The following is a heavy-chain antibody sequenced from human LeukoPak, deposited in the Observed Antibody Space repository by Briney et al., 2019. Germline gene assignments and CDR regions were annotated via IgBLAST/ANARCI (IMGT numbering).Heavy chain of an antibody. V-gene: IGHV3-66*01. CDR1: GFTVSSNY. J-gene: IGHJ6*02. CDR3: ARYRDPYGMDV. D-gene: IGHD3-16*02. CDR2: IYSGGAT. Sequence: GGSLRLSCAASGFTVSSNYMSWVRQAPGKGLECVSTIYSGGATYYADSLKARFTVSRDNSRNTLSLQMSSLRAEDTAVYYCARYRDPYGMDVWGQGTTVTVSS.